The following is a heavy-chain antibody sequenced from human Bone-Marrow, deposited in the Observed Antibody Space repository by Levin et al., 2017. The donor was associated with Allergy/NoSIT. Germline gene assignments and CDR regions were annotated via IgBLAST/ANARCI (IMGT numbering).Heavy chain of an antibody. Sequence: ASVKVSCKVSGYTLTELSMNWVRQAPGKGLEWLGGFDPEDGETIYAQKFQGRVTMTEDTSTDTAYMELSSLRSEDTAVYYCATRNPRECSDGSGRLKFSSWLGPWGQGTLVTVSS. D-gene: IGHD2-15*01. J-gene: IGHJ5*02. CDR3: ATRNPRECSDGSGRLKFSSWLGP. V-gene: IGHV1-24*01. CDR2: FDPEDGET. CDR1: GYTLTELS.